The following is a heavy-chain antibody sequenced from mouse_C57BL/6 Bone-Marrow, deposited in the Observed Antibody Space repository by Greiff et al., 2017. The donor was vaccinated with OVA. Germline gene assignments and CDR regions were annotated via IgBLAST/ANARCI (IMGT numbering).Heavy chain of an antibody. D-gene: IGHD4-1*01. CDR2: IRSKSNNYAT. V-gene: IGHV10-1*01. J-gene: IGHJ3*01. Sequence: EVKVVESGGGLVQPKGSLKLSCAASGFSFTTYAMNWVRQAPGKGLEWVARIRSKSNNYATYYADSVKDRFTISRDDSESMLYLQMDNLKTEGPAMYYCVRTGRAGFAYWGQGTLVTVSA. CDR1: GFSFTTYA. CDR3: VRTGRAGFAY.